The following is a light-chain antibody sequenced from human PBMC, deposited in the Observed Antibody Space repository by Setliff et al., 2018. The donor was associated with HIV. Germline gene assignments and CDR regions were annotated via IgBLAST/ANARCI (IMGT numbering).Light chain of an antibody. CDR1: SSNIGGGYD. J-gene: IGLJ3*02. Sequence: KSSNIGGGYDVHWYQQLPGTAPKLLIHGNIYRASGVPDRFSAFKSGTSASLAITGLRVEDEADYYCQSHDSSLSARVFGGGTKVTVL. CDR3: QSHDSSLSARV. CDR2: GNI. V-gene: IGLV1-40*01.